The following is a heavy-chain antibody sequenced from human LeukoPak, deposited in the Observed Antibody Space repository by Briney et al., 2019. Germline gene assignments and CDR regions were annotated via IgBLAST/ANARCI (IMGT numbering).Heavy chain of an antibody. V-gene: IGHV3-74*01. CDR2: INSDGSWR. CDR1: GSYW. Sequence: PGGSLRLSCAASGSYWMHWVRQAPGKGLVWVSHINSDGSWRSCADSVKGRFTISKDNAKNTVYLQMNNLRAEDTAVYYCVSFYETYWGRGTLVTVSS. CDR3: VSFYETY. D-gene: IGHD3-22*01. J-gene: IGHJ4*02.